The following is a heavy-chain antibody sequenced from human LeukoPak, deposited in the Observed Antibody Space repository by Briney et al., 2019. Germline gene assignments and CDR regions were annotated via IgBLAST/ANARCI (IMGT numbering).Heavy chain of an antibody. CDR3: AKDLAIVGATHFDY. Sequence: GGSLRLSCAASGFTFSSYWMSWVRQAPGKGLEWVSAISGSGGSTYYADSVKGRFTISRDNSKNTLYLQMNSLRAEDTAVYYCAKDLAIVGATHFDYWGQGTLVTVSS. CDR2: ISGSGGST. J-gene: IGHJ4*02. CDR1: GFTFSSYW. V-gene: IGHV3-23*01. D-gene: IGHD1-26*01.